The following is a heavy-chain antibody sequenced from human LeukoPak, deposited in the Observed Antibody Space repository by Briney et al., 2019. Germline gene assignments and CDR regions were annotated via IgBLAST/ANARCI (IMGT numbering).Heavy chain of an antibody. CDR1: GGSISGYY. J-gene: IGHJ4*02. D-gene: IGHD5-18*01. V-gene: IGHV4-4*07. Sequence: PSEILSLTCTVSGGSISGYYWSWIRQPAGQGLEWIGRIYTSGTTDYNPSLKSRVIISIDTSKNQFSLKVISVTAADTAVYFCARGMSAGYSYGLLFDWWGQGTVVTVSA. CDR2: IYTSGTT. CDR3: ARGMSAGYSYGLLFDW.